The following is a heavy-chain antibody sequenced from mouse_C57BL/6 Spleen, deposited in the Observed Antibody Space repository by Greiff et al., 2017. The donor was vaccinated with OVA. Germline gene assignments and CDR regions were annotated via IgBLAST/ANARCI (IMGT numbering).Heavy chain of an antibody. Sequence: VQLQQSGAELVKPGAAVKISCKASGYAFSSYWMNWVKQRPGKGLEWIGQIYPGDGDINYNGKFKGKATLTADKSSSPAYMQLSSLTSEDAAVYFCARSDYYGSSYDDYWGQGTTLTVSS. V-gene: IGHV1-80*01. CDR1: GYAFSSYW. CDR3: ARSDYYGSSYDDY. J-gene: IGHJ2*01. CDR2: IYPGDGDI. D-gene: IGHD1-1*01.